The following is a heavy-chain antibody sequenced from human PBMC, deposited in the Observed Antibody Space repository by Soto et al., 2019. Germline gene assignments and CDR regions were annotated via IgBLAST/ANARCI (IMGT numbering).Heavy chain of an antibody. D-gene: IGHD1-26*01. CDR3: ARVGYSGSYFDY. Sequence: GGSLRLSCTASGFTFSSYEMNWVRQAPGKGLEWVSYISSSGSTIYYAYSVKGRFTISRDNAKNSLYLQMNSLRAEDTAVYYCARVGYSGSYFDYWGQGTLVTVSS. V-gene: IGHV3-48*03. CDR2: ISSSGSTI. J-gene: IGHJ4*02. CDR1: GFTFSSYE.